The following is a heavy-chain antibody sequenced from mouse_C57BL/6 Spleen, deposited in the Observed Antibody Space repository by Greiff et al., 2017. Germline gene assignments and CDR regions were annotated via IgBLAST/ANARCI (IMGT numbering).Heavy chain of an antibody. V-gene: IGHV1-53*01. J-gene: IGHJ1*03. Sequence: QVQLLQPGTELVKPGASVKLSCKASGYTFTSYWMHWVKQRPGQGLEWIGNINPSNGGTNYNEKFKGKATLTVDKPSSTAYMQLSSLTSEDSAVYYCARKGGFGNYWYLDVWGTGTTVTVSS. CDR2: INPSNGGT. D-gene: IGHD2-1*01. CDR3: ARKGGFGNYWYLDV. CDR1: GYTFTSYW.